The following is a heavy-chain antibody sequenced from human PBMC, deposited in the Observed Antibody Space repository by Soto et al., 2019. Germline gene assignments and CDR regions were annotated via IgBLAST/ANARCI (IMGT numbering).Heavy chain of an antibody. CDR2: ISSNGGST. Sequence: GGSLRLSCSASGFTFSSYAMHWVRQAPGKGLEYVSAISSNGGSTYYADSVKGRFTISRDNSKNTLYLQMSSLRAEDTAVYYCARQAGRYCSGGSCPHFDYWGQGTLVTVSS. CDR1: GFTFSSYA. J-gene: IGHJ4*02. CDR3: ARQAGRYCSGGSCPHFDY. D-gene: IGHD2-15*01. V-gene: IGHV3-64D*08.